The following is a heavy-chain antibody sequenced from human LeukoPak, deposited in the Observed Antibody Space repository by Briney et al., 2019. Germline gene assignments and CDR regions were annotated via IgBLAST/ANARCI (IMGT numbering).Heavy chain of an antibody. CDR3: ARHYSSSRYNWFDP. D-gene: IGHD6-13*01. V-gene: IGHV1-8*01. CDR1: GYTFTSYD. Sequence: ASVKVSCKASGYTFTSYDINWVRQATGQGLEWMGWMNPNSGNTDYAQKFQGRVTMTRNTSISTAYMELSSLRSEDTAVYYCARHYSSSRYNWFDPWGQGTLVTVSS. J-gene: IGHJ5*02. CDR2: MNPNSGNT.